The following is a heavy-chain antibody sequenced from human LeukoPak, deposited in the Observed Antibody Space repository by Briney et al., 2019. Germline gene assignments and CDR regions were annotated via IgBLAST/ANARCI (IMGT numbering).Heavy chain of an antibody. J-gene: IGHJ3*02. V-gene: IGHV3-7*01. CDR1: GFALSKYW. CDR3: ARAGSSWYEDDAFDI. D-gene: IGHD6-13*01. CDR2: IKQDESEK. Sequence: GGSLRLSCAASGFALSKYWMSWVRQAPGKGLEWVANIKQDESEKYYVDSVKGRFTISRDNAKNSLYLQMNSLRAEDTAVYYCARAGSSWYEDDAFDIWGQGTMVTVST.